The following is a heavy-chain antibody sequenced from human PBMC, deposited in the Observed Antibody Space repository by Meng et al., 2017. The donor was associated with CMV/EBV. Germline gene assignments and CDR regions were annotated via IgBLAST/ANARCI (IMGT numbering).Heavy chain of an antibody. D-gene: IGHD2-2*01. V-gene: IGHV3-30*02. CDR2: IRYDGTNK. CDR3: AKEPIVVVPAAMVYYGMDA. J-gene: IGHJ6*02. CDR1: GFTFSSYG. Sequence: GESLKISCAASGFTFSSYGMHWVRQAPGKGLEWVAFIRYDGTNKYYADSVKGRFTISRDNSKNTLYLQMNSLRAEDTAVYYCAKEPIVVVPAAMVYYGMDAWGQGTTVTVSS.